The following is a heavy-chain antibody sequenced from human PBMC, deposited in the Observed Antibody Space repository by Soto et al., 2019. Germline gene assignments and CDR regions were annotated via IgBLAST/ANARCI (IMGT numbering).Heavy chain of an antibody. D-gene: IGHD3-9*01. CDR3: ARVRSVALRYFDWLSENAFDI. Sequence: PGGSLRLSCAASGFTFSSYAMHWVRQAPGKGLEWVSRINSDGSSTSYADSVKGRFTISRDNAKNTLYLQMNSLRAEDTAVYYCARVRSVALRYFDWLSENAFDIWGQGTMVTVSS. J-gene: IGHJ3*02. CDR2: INSDGSST. V-gene: IGHV3-74*01. CDR1: GFTFSSYA.